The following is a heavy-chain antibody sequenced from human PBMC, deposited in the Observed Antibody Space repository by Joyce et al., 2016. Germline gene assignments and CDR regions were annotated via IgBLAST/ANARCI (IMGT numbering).Heavy chain of an antibody. CDR1: SFTFNSYG. CDR2: IWYDGSHK. D-gene: IGHD3-22*01. V-gene: IGHV3-33*01. CDR3: ARGVSSSGYLDY. J-gene: IGHJ4*02. Sequence: QVQLVESGGGVVQPGRSLRLSCAASSFTFNSYGMHWVRQAPGKGMECVAVIWYDGSHKYYADSVKGRFTISRDNSKNTLYLQMNSRRAEDTAVYFCARGVSSSGYLDYWGQGTLVTVSS.